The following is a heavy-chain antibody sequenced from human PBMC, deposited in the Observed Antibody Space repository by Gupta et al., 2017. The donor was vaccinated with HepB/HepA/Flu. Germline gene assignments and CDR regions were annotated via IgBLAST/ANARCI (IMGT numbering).Heavy chain of an antibody. CDR3: ARHSKGGGCIVVMYYFDY. J-gene: IGHJ4*02. V-gene: IGHV4-39*01. CDR2: IHYSGST. D-gene: IGHD2-21*01. CDR1: GDSINSSNYN. Sequence: QLQLQESGPGLVKPSETLSLTCSVSGDSINSSNYNWAWIRQPPGKGLEWIGSIHYSGSTYYDPSLKSRVTMSVDTSKNQFSLKLSSVTAADTAVYFCARHSKGGGCIVVMYYFDYWGQGTLVTVSS.